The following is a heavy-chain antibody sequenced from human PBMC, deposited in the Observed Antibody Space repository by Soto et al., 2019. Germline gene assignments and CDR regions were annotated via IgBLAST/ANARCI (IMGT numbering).Heavy chain of an antibody. CDR1: GFSFSIST. CDR2: ISYNPLYF. V-gene: IGHV3-21*06. Sequence: EVQLVESGGGLVKPGGTLTLSCAASGFSFSISTMIWVRQAPGKRLEWVSSISYNPLYFHYADSVKGRFSISRDNARDSLLLRMNSLRVDDTAVYFCARGDGTGLHIGGWSPLFWGQGTLVTVSS. D-gene: IGHD6-19*01. CDR3: ARGDGTGLHIGGWSPLF. J-gene: IGHJ4*02.